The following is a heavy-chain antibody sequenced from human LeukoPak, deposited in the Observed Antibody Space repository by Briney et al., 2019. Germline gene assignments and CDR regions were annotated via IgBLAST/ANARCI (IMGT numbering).Heavy chain of an antibody. CDR3: ARDGPYDILTGYPGDY. CDR1: GFSFSYYW. J-gene: IGHJ4*02. CDR2: VNNDGSIT. V-gene: IGHV3-74*01. Sequence: PGGSLRFSCAASGFSFSYYWMHWVRQVPGKGLVWVSRVNNDGSITSYADSVKGRFTISRDNAKNTLFLQMNSLRADDTAVYYCARDGPYDILTGYPGDYWGRGTLVTVSS. D-gene: IGHD3-9*01.